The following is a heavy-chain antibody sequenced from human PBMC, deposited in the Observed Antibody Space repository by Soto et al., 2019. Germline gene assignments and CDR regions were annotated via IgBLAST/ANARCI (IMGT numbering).Heavy chain of an antibody. J-gene: IGHJ6*02. Sequence: QVQLVQSGAEVKKPGASVKVSCKASGYTFTSYDINWVRQATGQGLEWMGWMNPNSGNTGYAQKFQGRVTMTRNTSISTAYMELSSLRSEDTAVYYCATGRGSSWHYYYYYGMDVWGQGTTVTVSS. V-gene: IGHV1-8*01. CDR1: GYTFTSYD. CDR2: MNPNSGNT. CDR3: ATGRGSSWHYYYYYGMDV. D-gene: IGHD6-13*01.